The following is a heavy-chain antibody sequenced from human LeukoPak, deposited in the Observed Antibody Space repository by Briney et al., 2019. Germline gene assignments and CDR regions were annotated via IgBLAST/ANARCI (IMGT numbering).Heavy chain of an antibody. CDR3: ARQDWGYYDFWSGYFAWFDP. Sequence: PSETLSLTCTVSGGSISSSSYYWGWIRQPPGKGLEWIGSIYYSGSTYYNPSLKSRVTISVDTSKNQFSLKLSSVTAADTAVYYCARQDWGYYDFWSGYFAWFDPWGQGTLVTVSS. V-gene: IGHV4-39*07. CDR2: IYYSGST. D-gene: IGHD3-3*01. CDR1: GGSISSSSYY. J-gene: IGHJ5*02.